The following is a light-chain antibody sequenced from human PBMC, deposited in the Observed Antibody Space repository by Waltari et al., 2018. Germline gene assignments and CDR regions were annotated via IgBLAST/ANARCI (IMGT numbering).Light chain of an antibody. Sequence: QSVLTQPASVSGSPGQSITISCTGTSSAVGNSNVVSWYLQDPGNVPKLLIYEDTMRPSGVSNRFSGSKSVNTAFLTVAGLRTEDEGDYYCCSYSRSGTFLFGTGTRVTVL. CDR1: SSAVGNSNV. V-gene: IGLV2-23*01. CDR3: CSYSRSGTFL. CDR2: EDT. J-gene: IGLJ1*01.